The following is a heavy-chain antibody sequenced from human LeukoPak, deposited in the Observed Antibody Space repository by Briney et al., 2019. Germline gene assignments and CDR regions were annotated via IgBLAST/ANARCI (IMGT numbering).Heavy chain of an antibody. CDR2: IIPIFGTA. V-gene: IGHV1-69*13. CDR3: ARGKPYYSDSSGYYSPFDY. Sequence: ASVKVSCKASGYTFTSYDINWVRQAPGQGLEWMGGIIPIFGTANYAQKFQGRVTITADESTSTAYMELSSLRSEDTAVYYCARGKPYYSDSSGYYSPFDYWGQGTLVTVSS. J-gene: IGHJ4*02. CDR1: GYTFTSYD. D-gene: IGHD3-22*01.